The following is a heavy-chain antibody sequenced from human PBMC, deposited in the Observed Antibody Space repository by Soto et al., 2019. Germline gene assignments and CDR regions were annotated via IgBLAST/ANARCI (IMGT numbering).Heavy chain of an antibody. V-gene: IGHV1-18*01. CDR1: GYTFTSYG. D-gene: IGHD2-15*01. CDR2: ISAYNGNT. J-gene: IGHJ1*01. CDR3: ARDQDVVVVAATPDCFHQ. Sequence: ASVKVSCKASGYTFTSYGISWVRQAPGQGLEWMGWISAYNGNTNYAQKLQGRVTMTTDTSTSTAYMELRSLRSDDTAVYYCARDQDVVVVAATPDCFHQWGQGTMVTVSS.